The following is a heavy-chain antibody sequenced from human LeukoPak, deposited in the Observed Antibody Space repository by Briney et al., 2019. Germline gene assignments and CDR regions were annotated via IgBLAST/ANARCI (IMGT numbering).Heavy chain of an antibody. D-gene: IGHD6-13*01. CDR1: GYTFTGYY. CDR2: INPNSGGT. Sequence: GASVKVSCKASGYTFTGYYMHWVRQAPGQGLEWMGWINPNSGGTNYAQKFQGRVTMTRDTSISTAYMELSRLRSDDTAVYYCARVGEERSSWYGFGLRFPYYYYYMDVWGKGTTVTVSS. V-gene: IGHV1-2*02. CDR3: ARVGEERSSWYGFGLRFPYYYYYMDV. J-gene: IGHJ6*03.